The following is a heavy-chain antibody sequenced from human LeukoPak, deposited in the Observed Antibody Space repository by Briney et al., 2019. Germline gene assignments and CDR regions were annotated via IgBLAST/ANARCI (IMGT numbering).Heavy chain of an antibody. V-gene: IGHV4-61*02. CDR1: GYSISSGYY. CDR2: IYTSGST. D-gene: IGHD6-19*01. CDR3: ARSSGAGIAVAGKRSFYYYYYMDV. Sequence: SETLSLTCTVSGYSISSGYYWGWIRQPAGKGLEWIGRIYTSGSTNYNPSLKSRVTISVDTSKKQFSLKLSSVTAADTAVYYCARSSGAGIAVAGKRSFYYYYYMDVWGKGTTVTISS. J-gene: IGHJ6*03.